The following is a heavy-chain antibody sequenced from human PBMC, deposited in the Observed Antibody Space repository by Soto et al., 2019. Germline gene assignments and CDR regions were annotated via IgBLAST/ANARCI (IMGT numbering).Heavy chain of an antibody. CDR3: ARDVVAAAGGY. Sequence: SETLSLTCTVSGGSISSYYWSWIRQPPGKGLEWIGYIYYSGSTNYNPSLKSRVTISVDTSKNQFSLKLSSVTAADTAVYYCARDVVAAAGGYWGQGTLVTVSS. J-gene: IGHJ4*02. CDR2: IYYSGST. CDR1: GGSISSYY. D-gene: IGHD6-13*01. V-gene: IGHV4-59*01.